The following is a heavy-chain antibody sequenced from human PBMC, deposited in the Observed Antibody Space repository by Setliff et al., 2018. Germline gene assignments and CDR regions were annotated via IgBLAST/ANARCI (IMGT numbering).Heavy chain of an antibody. CDR2: ISHSGST. CDR3: VRGFTIFGVVKLERWFDP. J-gene: IGHJ5*02. V-gene: IGHV4-38-2*01. Sequence: TLSLTCAVSGYSINSDCFWGWIRQPPGKGLEWIGTISHSGSTSYNSSLKSRVTMSVDTSKNQFFLKLSSVTAADTAVYYCVRGFTIFGVVKLERWFDPWGQGTLVTVPQ. CDR1: GYSINSDCF. D-gene: IGHD3-3*01.